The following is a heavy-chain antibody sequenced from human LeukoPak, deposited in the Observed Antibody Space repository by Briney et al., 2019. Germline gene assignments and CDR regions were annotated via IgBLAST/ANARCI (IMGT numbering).Heavy chain of an antibody. CDR1: GFTFSSYA. J-gene: IGHJ4*02. V-gene: IGHV3-23*01. CDR3: AKPGDPGYSSGWSSFDY. CDR2: ISGSGGST. D-gene: IGHD6-19*01. Sequence: GGSLRLSCAASGFTFSSYAMSWVHQAPGKGLEWVSAISGSGGSTYYADSVKGRFTISRDNSKNTLYLQMNSLRAEDTAVYYCAKPGDPGYSSGWSSFDYWGQGTLVTVSS.